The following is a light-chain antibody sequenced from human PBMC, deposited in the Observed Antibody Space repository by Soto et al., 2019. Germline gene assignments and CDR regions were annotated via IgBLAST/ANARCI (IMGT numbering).Light chain of an antibody. CDR2: EVS. Sequence: QSLLTQPASLSGSPGQSITLSCTGTSSDVGSYNLVSWYQQHPGKAPKLMIYEVSKRPSGVSNRFSGSKSGNTASLTISGLQAEDEADYYCCSYAGSSFYVFGTGTKVTVL. CDR3: CSYAGSSFYV. CDR1: SSDVGSYNL. V-gene: IGLV2-23*02. J-gene: IGLJ1*01.